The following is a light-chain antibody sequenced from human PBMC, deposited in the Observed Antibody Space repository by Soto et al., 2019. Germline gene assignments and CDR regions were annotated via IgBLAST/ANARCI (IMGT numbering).Light chain of an antibody. CDR3: ASYTGSTTVDV. CDR1: SSDVGGYIY. J-gene: IGLJ1*01. V-gene: IGLV2-14*01. CDR2: EVT. Sequence: QSALTQPASVSGSPGQSITISCTGTSSDVGGYIYVSWYQQHPGKAPKLMIFEVTNRPSGVSDRFSGSKSGNTASLTISGLRAEDEADYYCASYTGSTTVDVFGAGTKLTVL.